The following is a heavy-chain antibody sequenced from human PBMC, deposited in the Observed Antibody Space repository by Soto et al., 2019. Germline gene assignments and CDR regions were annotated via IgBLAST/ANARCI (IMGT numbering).Heavy chain of an antibody. CDR3: ARQGYCSSTAGYTVDY. CDR1: GYSFTNYW. D-gene: IGHD2-2*02. Sequence: PGESLKISCKGSGYSFTNYWIGWVRQMPGKGLEWMGIIYPGDSNTRYSPSFQGQVTISADKSISTAYLQWSSLKASDTAMYYCARQGYCSSTAGYTVDYWGQGTLVTVSS. V-gene: IGHV5-51*01. J-gene: IGHJ4*02. CDR2: IYPGDSNT.